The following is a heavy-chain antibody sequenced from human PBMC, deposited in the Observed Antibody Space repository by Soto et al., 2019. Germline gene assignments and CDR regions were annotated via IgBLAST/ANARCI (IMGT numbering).Heavy chain of an antibody. D-gene: IGHD3-10*01. J-gene: IGHJ6*02. CDR1: GFTFSSYA. CDR2: ISGSGGST. Sequence: GGSLRLSCAASGFTFSSYAMSWVRQAPGKGLEWVSAISGSGGSTYYADSVKGTCTISRDNSKNTMYLQMNSLRAEDKAVYYCAKGRMDGSGSYYNRNYYYYYGMDVWGQGTTVTVSS. V-gene: IGHV3-23*01. CDR3: AKGRMDGSGSYYNRNYYYYYGMDV.